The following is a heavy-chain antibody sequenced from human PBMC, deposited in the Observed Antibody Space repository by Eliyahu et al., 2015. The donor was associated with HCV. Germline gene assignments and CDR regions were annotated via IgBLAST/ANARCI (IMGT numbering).Heavy chain of an antibody. J-gene: IGHJ4*02. Sequence: EVQLVESGGGLVKPGGSLXLSCAASGFTFNTYTXHWVRQAPGKGLEWVSCISSSSSYIYYADSVKGRFIISRDNAKNSLYLQMNRLRVEDTAVYYCARERSSGWYPILSSWGQGTLVTVSS. V-gene: IGHV3-21*01. CDR1: GFTFNTYT. CDR3: ARERSSGWYPILSS. D-gene: IGHD6-19*01. CDR2: ISSSSSYI.